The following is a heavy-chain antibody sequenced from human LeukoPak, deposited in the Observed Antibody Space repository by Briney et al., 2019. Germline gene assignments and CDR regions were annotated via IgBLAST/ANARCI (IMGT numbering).Heavy chain of an antibody. Sequence: SETLSLTCTVSGGSIRSHYWSWVRQPPGKGLEWIGYIYDSGSTKYNPSLKSRVTISVDTSKNQFSLRLNSVTAADTAMYYCARVRDFDSRGYYGWFDPWGQGTLVTVSS. V-gene: IGHV4-59*11. CDR2: IYDSGST. CDR1: GGSIRSHY. D-gene: IGHD3-22*01. CDR3: ARVRDFDSRGYYGWFDP. J-gene: IGHJ5*02.